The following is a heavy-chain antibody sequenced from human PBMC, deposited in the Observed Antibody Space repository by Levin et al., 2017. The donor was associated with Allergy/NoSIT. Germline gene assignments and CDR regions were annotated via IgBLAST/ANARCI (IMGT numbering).Heavy chain of an antibody. CDR1: GFTFSSYP. CDR2: ISDGGDRT. D-gene: IGHD4-17*01. V-gene: IGHV3-23*01. Sequence: GGSLRLSCAASGFTFSSYPMIWVRQAPGKGPEAVSSISDGGDRTYYLDSVKGRFTISRDNSKNTLYLQMNSLRAEDTAIYYCAKVISTTPSYWYGMDVWGQGTAVTVSS. J-gene: IGHJ6*02. CDR3: AKVISTTPSYWYGMDV.